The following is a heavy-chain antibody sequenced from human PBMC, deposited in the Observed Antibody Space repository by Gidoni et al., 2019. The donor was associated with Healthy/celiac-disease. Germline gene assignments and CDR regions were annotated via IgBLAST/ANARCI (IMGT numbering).Heavy chain of an antibody. J-gene: IGHJ6*02. CDR1: GYTFTSYG. Sequence: QVQLVQSGAEVKKHGASVNVSCHASGYTFTSYGINWVGQYTGQGLEWMGWMNHNSGNTVYAQKFQGRVTMTRNTSISTAYMELSSLRSEDTAVYYCARGTRRFKWELRNGMDVWGQGTTVTVSS. CDR3: ARGTRRFKWELRNGMDV. D-gene: IGHD1-26*01. CDR2: MNHNSGNT. V-gene: IGHV1-8*01.